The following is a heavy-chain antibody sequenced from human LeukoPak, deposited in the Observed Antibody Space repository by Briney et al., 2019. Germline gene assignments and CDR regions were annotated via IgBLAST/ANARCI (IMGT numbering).Heavy chain of an antibody. J-gene: IGHJ4*02. CDR2: ISGSGGST. D-gene: IGHD6-6*01. V-gene: IGHV3-23*01. CDR1: GFTFSSYA. CDR3: SRLIAARTPYYFDY. Sequence: GGSLRLSCAASGFTFSSYAMSWVRQAPEKGLEWVSAISGSGGSTYYADSVKGRFTISRDNSKNTLYLQMNNLRAEDTAVYYCSRLIAARTPYYFDYWGQGTLVTVSS.